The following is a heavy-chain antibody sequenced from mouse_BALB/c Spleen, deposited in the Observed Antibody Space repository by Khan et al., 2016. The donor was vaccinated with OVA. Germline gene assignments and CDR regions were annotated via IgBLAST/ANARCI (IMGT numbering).Heavy chain of an antibody. D-gene: IGHD1-1*01. CDR3: ARHNYGPFAY. V-gene: IGHV5-6*01. CDR2: INTGGDYI. J-gene: IGHJ3*01. CDR1: GFTFSTYA. Sequence: EVELVESGGDLVKPGGSLKLSCAASGFTFSTYAMSWVRQTPDKRLEWVATINTGGDYIYYPDSVKGRLTISRDNAKNTLYLQMSSLRSEDTAMYYCARHNYGPFAYWGQGTLVTVSA.